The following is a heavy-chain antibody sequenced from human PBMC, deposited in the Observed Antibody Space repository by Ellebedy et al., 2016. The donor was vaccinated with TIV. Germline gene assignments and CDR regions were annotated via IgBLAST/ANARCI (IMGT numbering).Heavy chain of an antibody. Sequence: GGSLRLXXAASGFTFSSYGMHWVRQAPGKGLEWVAVISYDGSNKYYADSVKGRFTISRDNSKNTLYLQMNSLRAEDTAVYYCAKGLGYCSSTSCRKNWFNPWGQGTLVTVSS. J-gene: IGHJ5*02. V-gene: IGHV3-30*18. CDR3: AKGLGYCSSTSCRKNWFNP. CDR2: ISYDGSNK. CDR1: GFTFSSYG. D-gene: IGHD2-2*01.